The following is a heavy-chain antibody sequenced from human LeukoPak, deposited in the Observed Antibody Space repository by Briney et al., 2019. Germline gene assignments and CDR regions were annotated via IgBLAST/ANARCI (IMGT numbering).Heavy chain of an antibody. Sequence: GGSLRLSCAASGFTFSSYSMNWVRQAPGKGLEWVSSISSSSSYIYYADSVKGRFTISRDNAKNSLYLQMNSLRAEDTAVYYCARRTNWGFMGDAFDIWGQGTMVTVSS. V-gene: IGHV3-21*01. CDR1: GFTFSSYS. D-gene: IGHD7-27*01. J-gene: IGHJ3*02. CDR2: ISSSSSYI. CDR3: ARRTNWGFMGDAFDI.